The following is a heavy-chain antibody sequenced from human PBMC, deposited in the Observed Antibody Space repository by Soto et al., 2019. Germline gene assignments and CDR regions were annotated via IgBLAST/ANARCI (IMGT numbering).Heavy chain of an antibody. CDR3: AVHRATPGAALSNWFGP. D-gene: IGHD1-26*01. V-gene: IGHV4-31*02. J-gene: IGHJ5*02. Sequence: SETLSLTCSVSGASVTSGSYFWTWIRQLPGKGLQWIGYIYSSGATHYNPSLQSRLPMSLDTSGNHFSLRLTSVTVADTAVYYCAVHRATPGAALSNWFGPWGQGSLVTSPQ. CDR2: IYSSGAT. CDR1: GASVTSGSYF.